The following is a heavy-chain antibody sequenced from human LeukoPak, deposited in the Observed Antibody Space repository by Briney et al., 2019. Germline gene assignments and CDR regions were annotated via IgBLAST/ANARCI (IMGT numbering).Heavy chain of an antibody. V-gene: IGHV3-30*03. D-gene: IGHD2-2*01. J-gene: IGHJ6*02. CDR3: ARDGPQTRIVVVPATYGMDV. CDR2: ISYDGSNK. CDR1: GFTFSSYG. Sequence: PGRSLRLSCAASGFTFSSYGMHWVRQAPGKGLEWVAVISYDGSNKYYADSVKGRFTISRDNSKNTLHLQMNSLRAEDTAVYYCARDGPQTRIVVVPATYGMDVWGQGTTVTVSS.